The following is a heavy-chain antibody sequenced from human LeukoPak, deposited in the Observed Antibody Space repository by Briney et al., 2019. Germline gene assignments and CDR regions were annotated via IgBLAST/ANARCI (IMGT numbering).Heavy chain of an antibody. CDR3: ARESATSGSTD. Sequence: SQTLSLTCTVSGGTISSGGYYWNWIRQPPGKGLEWIGRIFTSGNSNYNPSLTSRVTISLDTSKDQFSLRLSSVTAAGTAFYYCARESATSGSTDWGQGTLVTVSS. V-gene: IGHV4-61*02. CDR1: GGTISSGGYY. CDR2: IFTSGNS. J-gene: IGHJ4*02. D-gene: IGHD3-10*01.